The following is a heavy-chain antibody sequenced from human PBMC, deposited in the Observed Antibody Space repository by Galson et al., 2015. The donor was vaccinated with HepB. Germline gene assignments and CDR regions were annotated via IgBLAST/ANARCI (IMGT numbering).Heavy chain of an antibody. CDR2: ISYDGSNK. CDR3: ATPSDSSGYYSPGFDY. Sequence: SLRLSCAASGFIFSSYGMHWVRQAPGKGLEWVAVISYDGSNKYYADSVKGRFTISRDNSKNTLYLQMNSLRAEDTAVYYCATPSDSSGYYSPGFDYWGQGTLVTVSS. V-gene: IGHV3-30*03. CDR1: GFIFSSYG. J-gene: IGHJ4*02. D-gene: IGHD3-22*01.